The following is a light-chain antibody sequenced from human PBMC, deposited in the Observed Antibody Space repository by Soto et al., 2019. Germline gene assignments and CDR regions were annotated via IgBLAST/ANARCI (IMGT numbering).Light chain of an antibody. CDR1: SSDVGEYDY. CDR2: DVS. J-gene: IGLJ3*02. CDR3: CSYAGSRV. Sequence: QSVLTQPRSVSGSPGQLVTISCTGTSSDVGEYDYVSWYQHHPGKAPKLMIYDVSQRPSGVPDRFSGSKSGSTASLTISGLQAEDEADYYCCSYAGSRVFGGGTKLTVL. V-gene: IGLV2-11*01.